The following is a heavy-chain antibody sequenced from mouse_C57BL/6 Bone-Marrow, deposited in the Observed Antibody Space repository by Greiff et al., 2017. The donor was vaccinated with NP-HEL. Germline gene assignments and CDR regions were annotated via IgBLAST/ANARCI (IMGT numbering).Heavy chain of an antibody. V-gene: IGHV2-2*01. CDR2: IWSGGST. CDR3: ATRRSYYGSFYARDY. Sequence: VQLQQSGPGLVQPSQSLSITCTVSGFSLTSYGVHWVRQSPGKGLEWLGVIWSGGSTDYNAAFISRLSISKENSTTQAVFKMNSLQADDTAIYYCATRRSYYGSFYARDYCVQGTSVTVSS. J-gene: IGHJ4*01. D-gene: IGHD1-1*01. CDR1: GFSLTSYG.